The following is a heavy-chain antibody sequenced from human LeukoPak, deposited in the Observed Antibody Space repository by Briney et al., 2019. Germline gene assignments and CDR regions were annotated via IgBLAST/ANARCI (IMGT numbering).Heavy chain of an antibody. J-gene: IGHJ4*02. Sequence: GGSLRLSCAASGFTFSSYAMSWVRQAPGKGLEWVSAISGSGGSTYYADSVKGRFTVSRDNSKNTLYLQMNSLRAEDTAVYYCAKDRDYYGSGSYKGYFDYWGQGTLVTVSS. CDR3: AKDRDYYGSGSYKGYFDY. CDR2: ISGSGGST. CDR1: GFTFSSYA. D-gene: IGHD3-10*01. V-gene: IGHV3-23*01.